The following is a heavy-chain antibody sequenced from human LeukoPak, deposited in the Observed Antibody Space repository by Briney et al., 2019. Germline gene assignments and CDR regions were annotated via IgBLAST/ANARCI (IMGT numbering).Heavy chain of an antibody. D-gene: IGHD2-2*01. J-gene: IGHJ1*01. CDR3: AKDPANQLLYPAHFSH. CDR2: ISGSGVST. Sequence: PGGSLRLSSAASGFTLSDYYMSWIRQAPGKGLEWVSAISGSGVSTSYADSVKGRFTISRDNSKNTLYLHMNSLRAEDTAIYFCAKDPANQLLYPAHFSHWGQGTLVTVSS. CDR1: GFTLSDYY. V-gene: IGHV3-23*01.